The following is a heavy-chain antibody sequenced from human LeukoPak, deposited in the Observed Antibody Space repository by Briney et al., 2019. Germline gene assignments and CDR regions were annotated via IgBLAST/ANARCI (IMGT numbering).Heavy chain of an antibody. Sequence: GFXXXSYAMSWVRQAPGKGLEWVSYISSSGSTIYYADSVKGRFTISRDNAKNSLYLQMNSLRAEDTAVYYCARDLSSGWFGYFDYWGQGTLVTVSS. D-gene: IGHD6-19*01. CDR1: GFXXXSYA. CDR3: ARDLSSGWFGYFDY. V-gene: IGHV3-48*04. CDR2: ISSSGSTI. J-gene: IGHJ4*02.